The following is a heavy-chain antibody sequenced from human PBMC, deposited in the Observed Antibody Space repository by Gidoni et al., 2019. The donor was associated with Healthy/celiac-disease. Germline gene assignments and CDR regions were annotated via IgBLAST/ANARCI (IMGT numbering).Heavy chain of an antibody. Sequence: DVQLVGSGGGLVQPGRSLRLSCAASGFTFDDYAMHGVRQAPGKGLEWVSGISWNSGSIGYADSVKGRFTISRDNAKNSLYLQMNSLRAEDTALYYCAKTQWSSSWYFDYWGQGTLVTSSS. V-gene: IGHV3-9*01. J-gene: IGHJ4*02. D-gene: IGHD6-13*01. CDR1: GFTFDDYA. CDR2: ISWNSGSI. CDR3: AKTQWSSSWYFDY.